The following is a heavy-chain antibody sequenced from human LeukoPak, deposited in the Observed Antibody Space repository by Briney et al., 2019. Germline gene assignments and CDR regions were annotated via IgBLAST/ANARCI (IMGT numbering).Heavy chain of an antibody. Sequence: PSETLSLTCTVPGGSISNYYWSWIRQPPGKGLEWIGFISYSGGTNYNPSLKSRVTISVDTSKSQFSLKLSSVTAADTAVYYCARHYYGSGSYSVDFDYWGQGTLVSVSS. CDR1: GGSISNYY. CDR2: ISYSGGT. D-gene: IGHD3-10*01. V-gene: IGHV4-59*08. J-gene: IGHJ4*02. CDR3: ARHYYGSGSYSVDFDY.